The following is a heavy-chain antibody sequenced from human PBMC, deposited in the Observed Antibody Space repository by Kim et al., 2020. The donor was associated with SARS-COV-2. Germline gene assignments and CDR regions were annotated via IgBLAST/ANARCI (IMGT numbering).Heavy chain of an antibody. Sequence: GGSLRLSCAASGFTFSRYWMIWVRQAPGKGLEWVANIKQDGSEKYYVDSVKGRFTISRDNAKNSLYLQMHSLRAEDTAVYYCARGSYYYDSSAYIDTFDIWGQGTMVTVSS. J-gene: IGHJ3*02. CDR3: ARGSYYYDSSAYIDTFDI. CDR2: IKQDGSEK. V-gene: IGHV3-7*03. D-gene: IGHD3-22*01. CDR1: GFTFSRYW.